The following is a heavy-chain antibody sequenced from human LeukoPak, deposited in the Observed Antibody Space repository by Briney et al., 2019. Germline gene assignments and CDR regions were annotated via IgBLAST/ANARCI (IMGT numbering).Heavy chain of an antibody. CDR2: LNWNGGST. Sequence: PGGSLRLSCAASGFKFDDYGMSWVRQAPGKGLEWVSGLNWNGGSTGYADSVKGPFTISRDNAKNSLYLQMNSLRTEDTALYYCARGATGTTFDYWGQGTLVTVSS. V-gene: IGHV3-20*04. J-gene: IGHJ4*02. CDR1: GFKFDDYG. D-gene: IGHD1-1*01. CDR3: ARGATGTTFDY.